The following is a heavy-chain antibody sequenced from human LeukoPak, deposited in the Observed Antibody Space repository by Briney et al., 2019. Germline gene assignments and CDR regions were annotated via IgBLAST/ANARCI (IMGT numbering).Heavy chain of an antibody. D-gene: IGHD4-17*01. Sequence: ASVKVSCKASGYTFTSYAMHWVRQAPGQRLEWMGWINAGNGNTKYSQKFQGRVTITRDTSASTAYMELSSLRSEDTAVYYCARGGDYGDYEDYWGQGTLVTVSS. CDR1: GYTFTSYA. J-gene: IGHJ4*02. CDR2: INAGNGNT. CDR3: ARGGDYGDYEDY. V-gene: IGHV1-3*01.